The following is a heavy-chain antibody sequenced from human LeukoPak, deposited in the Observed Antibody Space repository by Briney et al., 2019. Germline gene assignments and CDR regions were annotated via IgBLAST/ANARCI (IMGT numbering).Heavy chain of an antibody. Sequence: GSPRLSCAASGFTFSSYGMHWVRQAPGKGLEWVAVIWYDGSNKYYADSVKGRFTISRDNSKNTLYLQMNSLRAEDTAVYYCARDPSEMATILDYWGQGTLGTVSS. CDR1: GFTFSSYG. CDR2: IWYDGSNK. D-gene: IGHD5-24*01. J-gene: IGHJ4*02. CDR3: ARDPSEMATILDY. V-gene: IGHV3-33*01.